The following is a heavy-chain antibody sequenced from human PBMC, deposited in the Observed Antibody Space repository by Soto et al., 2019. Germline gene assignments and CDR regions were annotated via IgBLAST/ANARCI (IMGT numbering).Heavy chain of an antibody. J-gene: IGHJ6*02. CDR3: AREVAAKFYYYGMDV. D-gene: IGHD2-15*01. CDR1: GFSLSTSGMC. Sequence: SGPTLVNPTQTLTLTCTFSGFSLSTSGMCVSWIRQPPGKALEWLALIDWDDDKYYSTSLKTRLTISKDTSKNQVVLTMTNMDPVDTATYYCAREVAAKFYYYGMDVCGQGTTVTVSS. CDR2: IDWDDDK. V-gene: IGHV2-70*01.